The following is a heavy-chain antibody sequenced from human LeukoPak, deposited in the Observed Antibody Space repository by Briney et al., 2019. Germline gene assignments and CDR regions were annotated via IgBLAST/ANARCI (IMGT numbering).Heavy chain of an antibody. D-gene: IGHD2-2*01. Sequence: PGGSLRLSCATSGFTFSGYGMHWFRQAPGKGLEWVTVIWSDGSNKYYAGSVKGRFTISRDNTKNSLYLQMNSLRAEDTAVYYCANHLACGSTSCPPFDYWGQGTLVTVSS. CDR1: GFTFSGYG. CDR2: IWSDGSNK. J-gene: IGHJ4*02. V-gene: IGHV3-33*03. CDR3: ANHLACGSTSCPPFDY.